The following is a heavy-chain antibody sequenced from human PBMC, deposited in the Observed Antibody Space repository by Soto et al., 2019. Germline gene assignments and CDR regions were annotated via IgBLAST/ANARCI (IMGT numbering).Heavy chain of an antibody. CDR2: INSDGSST. D-gene: IGHD3-9*01. Sequence: GGSLRLSCAASGFTFSSYAMSWVRQAPGKGLVWVSGINSDGSSTSYADSVKGRFTISRDNAKNTLYLQMNSLRAEDTAVYYCARETIFDNWFDPWGQGTLVTVSS. J-gene: IGHJ5*02. CDR1: GFTFSSYA. V-gene: IGHV3-74*01. CDR3: ARETIFDNWFDP.